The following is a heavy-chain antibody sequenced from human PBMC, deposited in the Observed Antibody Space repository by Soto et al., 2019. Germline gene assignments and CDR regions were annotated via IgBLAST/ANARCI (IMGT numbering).Heavy chain of an antibody. Sequence: ASVKVSCKASGYTFTGYYMHWVRQAPGQGLEWMGWVNPNSGGTNYAQKFQGRVTMTRDTSISTAYMELSRLRSDDTAVYYCARDIRSGCLTRTFDYWGQGTLVTVSS. V-gene: IGHV1-2*02. CDR1: GYTFTGYY. CDR2: VNPNSGGT. CDR3: ARDIRSGCLTRTFDY. D-gene: IGHD3-3*01. J-gene: IGHJ4*02.